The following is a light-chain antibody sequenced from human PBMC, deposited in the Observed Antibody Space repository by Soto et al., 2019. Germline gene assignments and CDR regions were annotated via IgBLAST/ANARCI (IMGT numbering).Light chain of an antibody. CDR2: EVT. J-gene: IGLJ1*01. CDR1: SGDIGSYNR. CDR3: SSYTNINTSACV. V-gene: IGLV2-14*01. Sequence: QSALTQPASVSGSPGQSITISCTGTSGDIGSYNRVSWYQQHPGKAPKLIIYEVTDRPSGVSNRFSGSKSGNTAALTISGLQAEDEAEYYCSSYTNINTSACVVGTGTKVTVL.